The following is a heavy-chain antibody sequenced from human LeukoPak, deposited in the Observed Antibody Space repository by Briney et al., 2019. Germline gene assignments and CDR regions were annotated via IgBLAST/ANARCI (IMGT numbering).Heavy chain of an antibody. CDR2: IWYDGRHK. D-gene: IGHD3-10*01. CDR1: GFTFSKSG. J-gene: IGHJ6*02. CDR3: ARDLSHQYSGMDL. Sequence: GGSLSLSCAASGFTFSKSGKHWVRQAPGKGLEGVAKIWYDGRHKKYADSVKGRLTISIDISQQTFYLQMNSLRAEDTAVYYCARDLSHQYSGMDLWGLGTSVTVSS. V-gene: IGHV3-33*01.